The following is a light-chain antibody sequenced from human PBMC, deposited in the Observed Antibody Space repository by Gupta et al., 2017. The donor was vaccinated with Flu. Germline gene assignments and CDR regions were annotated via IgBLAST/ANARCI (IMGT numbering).Light chain of an antibody. J-gene: IGLJ1*01. CDR3: AAGDANGSEYV. CDR1: SSTVGSNN. V-gene: IGLV1-44*01. Sequence: ISCSGSSSTVGSNNVNWYHQFPAAAPKLLSYVDNRRSSGVPDRFSGARSGTTASVAASGLQAEDEADYYCAAGDANGSEYVFGAGTKLTVL. CDR2: VDN.